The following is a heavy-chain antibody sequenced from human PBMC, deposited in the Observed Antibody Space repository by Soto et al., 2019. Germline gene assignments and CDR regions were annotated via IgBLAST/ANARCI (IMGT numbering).Heavy chain of an antibody. CDR1: GGSISSYY. D-gene: IGHD3-9*01. CDR3: AKVLRYFDWPVTRSEYNWFDP. V-gene: IGHV4-59*01. Sequence: QVQLQESGPGLVKPSETLSLTCTVSGGSISSYYWSWIRQPPGKGLEWIGYIYYSGSTNYNPSLKSRVPLSVDTSKHQFSLKLSSVTAADKAVYYCAKVLRYFDWPVTRSEYNWFDPWGQGTLVTVSS. CDR2: IYYSGST. J-gene: IGHJ5*02.